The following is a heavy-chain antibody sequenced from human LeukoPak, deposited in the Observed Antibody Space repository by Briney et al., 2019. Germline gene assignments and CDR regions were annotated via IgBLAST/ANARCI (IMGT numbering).Heavy chain of an antibody. Sequence: ASVKVSCKASGYTFTTYYMHWVRQAPGQGLEWMGIINPSGGSTTYAQKSQGRVTMTRDTSTSTVYMELSSLRSEDTAVYYCARGPLIAAAGTWWGQGTLVTISS. V-gene: IGHV1-46*01. CDR3: ARGPLIAAAGTW. J-gene: IGHJ4*02. D-gene: IGHD6-13*01. CDR2: INPSGGST. CDR1: GYTFTTYY.